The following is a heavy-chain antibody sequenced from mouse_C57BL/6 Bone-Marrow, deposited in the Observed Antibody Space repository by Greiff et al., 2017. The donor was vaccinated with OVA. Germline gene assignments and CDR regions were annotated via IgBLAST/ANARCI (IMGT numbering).Heavy chain of an antibody. CDR1: GFTFSSYA. J-gene: IGHJ2*01. V-gene: IGHV5-4*01. CDR2: ISDGGSYT. CDR3: ARVLITTVVASYYFDY. Sequence: EVQGVESGGGLVKPGGSLKLSCAASGFTFSSYAMSWVRQTPEKRLEWVATISDGGSYTYYPDNVKGRFTISRDNAKNNLYLQMSHLKSEDTAMYYCARVLITTVVASYYFDYWGQGTTLTVSS. D-gene: IGHD1-1*01.